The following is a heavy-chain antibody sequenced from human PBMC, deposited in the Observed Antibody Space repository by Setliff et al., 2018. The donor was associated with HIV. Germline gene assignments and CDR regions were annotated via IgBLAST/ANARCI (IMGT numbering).Heavy chain of an antibody. CDR3: ARARGPEGYFDS. CDR1: GGSFSGSY. CDR2: IYYSGST. J-gene: IGHJ4*02. V-gene: IGHV4-34*10. Sequence: SETLSLTCAVYGGSFSGSYWSWIRQPPGKGLEAIGTIYYSGSTYYKSSLKSRIPISVDTSKTQISLKMSSVTAADTAVYYCARARGPEGYFDSWGQGTLVTVSS. D-gene: IGHD3-10*01.